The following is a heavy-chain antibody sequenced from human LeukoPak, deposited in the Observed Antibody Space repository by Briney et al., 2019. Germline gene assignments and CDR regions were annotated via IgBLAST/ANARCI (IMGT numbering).Heavy chain of an antibody. J-gene: IGHJ6*03. V-gene: IGHV3-7*01. CDR3: AREGTNYDFWSGYSYYYYMDV. CDR2: IKQDGSEK. CDR1: GFTFSSYW. Sequence: GGSPRLSCAASGFTFSSYWMSWVRQAPGKGLEWVANIKQDGSEKYYVDSVRGRFTISRDNAKNSLYLQMNSLRAEDTAVYYCAREGTNYDFWSGYSYYYYMDVWGKGTTVTVSS. D-gene: IGHD3-3*01.